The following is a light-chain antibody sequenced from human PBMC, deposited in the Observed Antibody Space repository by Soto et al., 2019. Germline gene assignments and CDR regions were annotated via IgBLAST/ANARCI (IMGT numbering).Light chain of an antibody. V-gene: IGKV1-9*01. Sequence: DIQLTQSPSFLSASVGDRVTITCRASQGISSYLAWYQQKPGKAPKLLIYAASTSQSGVPASFSGSGSGTEFTLTISSLQPEDFATYYCQQLNSYVWTLGQGTKVDIK. CDR1: QGISSY. CDR2: AAS. CDR3: QQLNSYVWT. J-gene: IGKJ1*01.